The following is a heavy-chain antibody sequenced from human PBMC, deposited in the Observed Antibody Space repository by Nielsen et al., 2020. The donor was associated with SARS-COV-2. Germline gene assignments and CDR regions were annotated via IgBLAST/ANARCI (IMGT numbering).Heavy chain of an antibody. J-gene: IGHJ4*02. CDR2: IYYSGST. Sequence: SETLSLTCTVSGGSISSGDYYWSWIRQPPGKGLEWIGYIYYSGSTYYNPSLKSRVTISVDTSKNQFSLKLSSVTAADTAVYYCAYYDIAQDYFDYWGQGTLVTVSS. V-gene: IGHV4-30-4*01. CDR3: AYYDIAQDYFDY. D-gene: IGHD3-9*01. CDR1: GGSISSGDYY.